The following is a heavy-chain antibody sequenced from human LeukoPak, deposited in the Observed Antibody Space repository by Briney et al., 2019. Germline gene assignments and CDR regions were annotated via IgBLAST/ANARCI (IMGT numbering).Heavy chain of an antibody. D-gene: IGHD6-19*01. Sequence: PRGSPRHSCAAPGFTFISYTMRWVRHAPGYWLEYVSFILLDGSYIYHADSVEGPFSISRDHATNTLYHHMTSLRADDTGLSYVMSGRGSTNYADSVKGRFTISRDNAKNSVALQLDGLRADDTAVYFCTRERRGSYYAFESWGQGTLVTVSS. J-gene: IGHJ4*02. CDR1: GFTFISYT. CDR3: MSGRGSTNYADSVKGRFTISRDNAKNSVALQLDGLRADDTAVYFCTRERRGSYYAFES. V-gene: IGHV3-30*02. CDR2: ILLDGSYI.